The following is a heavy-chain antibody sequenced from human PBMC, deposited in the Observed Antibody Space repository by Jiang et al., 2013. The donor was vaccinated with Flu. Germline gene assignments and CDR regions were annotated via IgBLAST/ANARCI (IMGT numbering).Heavy chain of an antibody. V-gene: IGHV1-69*01. J-gene: IGHJ3*02. Sequence: EWMGGIIPIFGTANYAQKFQGRVTITADESTSTAYMELSSLRSEDTAVYYCARVATPVGAFDIWGQGTMVTVSS. CDR3: ARVATPVGAFDI. D-gene: IGHD5-12*01. CDR2: IIPIFGTA.